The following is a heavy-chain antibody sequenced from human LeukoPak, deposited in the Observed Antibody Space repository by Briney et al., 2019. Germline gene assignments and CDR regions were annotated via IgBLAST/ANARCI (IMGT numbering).Heavy chain of an antibody. CDR2: INPSGGST. J-gene: IGHJ4*02. CDR3: ARSYPSVNYFDY. D-gene: IGHD3-10*01. Sequence: ASVKVSCKASGYTFTGYYMHWVRQAPGQGLEWMGIINPSGGSTSYAQKFQGRVTMTRDTSTSTVYMELSSLRSEDTAVYYCARSYPSVNYFDYWGQGTLVTVSS. CDR1: GYTFTGYY. V-gene: IGHV1-46*01.